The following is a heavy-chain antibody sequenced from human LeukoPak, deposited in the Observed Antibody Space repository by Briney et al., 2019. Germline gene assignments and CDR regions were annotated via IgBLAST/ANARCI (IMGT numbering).Heavy chain of an antibody. V-gene: IGHV4-39*01. D-gene: IGHD2-2*01. J-gene: IGHJ4*02. CDR3: ARRRDIVVVPAAMRGANFDY. CDR2: IYYSGST. Sequence: SETLSLTCAVYSGSLTGYNWNWIRQTPGKGLEWIGSIYYSGSTYYNPSLKSRVTISVDTSKNQFSLKLSSVTAADTAVYYCARRRDIVVVPAAMRGANFDYWGQGTLVTVSS. CDR1: SGSLTGYN.